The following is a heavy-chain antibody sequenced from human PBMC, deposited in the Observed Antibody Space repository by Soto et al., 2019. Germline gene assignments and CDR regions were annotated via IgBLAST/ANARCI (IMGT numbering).Heavy chain of an antibody. V-gene: IGHV4-34*01. J-gene: IGHJ3*02. CDR1: GGSFSGYY. D-gene: IGHD2-15*01. CDR2: INHSGST. Sequence: QVQLQQWGAGLLKPSETLSLTCAVYGGSFSGYYWSWIRQPPGKGLEWMGEINHSGSTNYNPSLKSRVTIPVDPSKNQFYLKLSSVTAADTDVYYCARQYCSGGSCYGAAFDIWGKGTMVTVSS. CDR3: ARQYCSGGSCYGAAFDI.